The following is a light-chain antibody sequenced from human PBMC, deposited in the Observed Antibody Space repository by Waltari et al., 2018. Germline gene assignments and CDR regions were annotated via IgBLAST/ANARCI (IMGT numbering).Light chain of an antibody. J-gene: IGLJ2*01. CDR1: ISNIGRDY. V-gene: IGLV1-47*01. Sequence: QSVLTQPPSASGTPGQRVTISCSGSISNIGRDYVFWYQQLPGAAPKLPTYKVHQRPSGVPERFPGSKSGTSASLAISGLRSEDEADYYCAAWDDSLHVTFGGGTKLTVL. CDR3: AAWDDSLHVT. CDR2: KVH.